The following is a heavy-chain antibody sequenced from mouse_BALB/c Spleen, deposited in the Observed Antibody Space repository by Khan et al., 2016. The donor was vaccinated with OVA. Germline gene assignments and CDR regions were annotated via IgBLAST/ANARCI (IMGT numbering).Heavy chain of an antibody. CDR2: ISYSGVT. Sequence: VQLKESGPGLVKPSQSLSLTCTVTGYSITSGYAWNWIRQFPGNKLDWMGYISYSGVTSYTPSLKSRISITRDTSKNQFFLQLNSVTTEDTATYDCARGNYYGYYVDYWGQGTTLTVSS. J-gene: IGHJ2*01. CDR1: GYSITSGYA. CDR3: ARGNYYGYYVDY. D-gene: IGHD1-1*01. V-gene: IGHV3-2*02.